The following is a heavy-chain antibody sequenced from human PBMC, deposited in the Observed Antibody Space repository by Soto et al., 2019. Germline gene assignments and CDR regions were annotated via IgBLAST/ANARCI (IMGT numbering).Heavy chain of an antibody. CDR3: ARSPPSYDILKY. D-gene: IGHD3-9*01. J-gene: IGHJ4*02. Sequence: ASVKVSCKASGYTFTSYAMHWVRQAPGQRLEWMGWINAGNGNTKYSQKFQGRVTITRDTSASTAYMELSSLRSEDTAVYYCARSPPSYDILKYWGQGTRVTVSS. CDR1: GYTFTSYA. CDR2: INAGNGNT. V-gene: IGHV1-3*01.